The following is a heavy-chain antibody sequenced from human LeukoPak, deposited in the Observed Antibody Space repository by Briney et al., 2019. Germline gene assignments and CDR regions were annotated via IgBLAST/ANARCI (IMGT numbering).Heavy chain of an antibody. CDR3: ARRRSGVHPCTSSTCPFYFDF. Sequence: AESLQISCHASGYDFVNYYIGWVRQVPGKGLEWMGIIYPAHSEIKYSPSFQSRVTFSTDESSSSAFLQWHSLEASDAAIYYCARRRSGVHPCTSSTCPFYFDFWGQGTLVTVSS. J-gene: IGHJ4*02. V-gene: IGHV5-51*01. CDR2: IYPAHSEI. D-gene: IGHD2-2*01. CDR1: GYDFVNYY.